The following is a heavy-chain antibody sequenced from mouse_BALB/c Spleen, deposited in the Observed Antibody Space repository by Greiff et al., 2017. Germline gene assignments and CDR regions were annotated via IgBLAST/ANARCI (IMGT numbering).Heavy chain of an antibody. Sequence: VQLQQSGPELVKPGASVRISCKASGYTFTSYYMHWVKQRPGQGLEWIGWIYPGNVNTKYNEKFKGKATLTADKSSSTAYMQLSSLTSEDSAVYFCARLPFDYWGQGTTLTVSS. CDR1: GYTFTSYY. CDR2: IYPGNVNT. CDR3: ARLPFDY. J-gene: IGHJ2*01. V-gene: IGHV1S56*01.